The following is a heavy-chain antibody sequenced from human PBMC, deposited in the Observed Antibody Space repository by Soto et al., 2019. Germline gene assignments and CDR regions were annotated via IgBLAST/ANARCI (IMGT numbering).Heavy chain of an antibody. CDR3: AKDGQYRTDGFDV. J-gene: IGHJ3*01. Sequence: EAQLLESGGDWAQPGGSRGLPFEASGFTFSSHGMSWVRQAPGKGLEWIAGLSRGGGTTYYADSVKGRFTISRDNSKNTLDLIMNSLKVEDTALYYCAKDGQYRTDGFDVWGQGTMVTVSS. CDR2: LSRGGGTT. V-gene: IGHV3-23*01. D-gene: IGHD6-6*01. CDR1: GFTFSSHG.